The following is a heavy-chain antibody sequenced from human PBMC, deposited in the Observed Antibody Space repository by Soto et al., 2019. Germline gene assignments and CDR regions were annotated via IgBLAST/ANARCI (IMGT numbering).Heavy chain of an antibody. Sequence: ASVKVSCKASGYTFTSYAMHWVRQAPGQRLEWMGWINAGNGNTKYSQKFQGRVTITRDTSASTAYMELSSLRSEDTAVYYCARVSRIAAAGTGNWFDPWGQGTLVTV. V-gene: IGHV1-3*01. CDR1: GYTFTSYA. CDR3: ARVSRIAAAGTGNWFDP. CDR2: INAGNGNT. J-gene: IGHJ5*02. D-gene: IGHD6-13*01.